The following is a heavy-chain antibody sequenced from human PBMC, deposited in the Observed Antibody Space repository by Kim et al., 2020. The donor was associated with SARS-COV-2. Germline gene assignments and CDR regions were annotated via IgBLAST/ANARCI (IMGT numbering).Heavy chain of an antibody. J-gene: IGHJ4*02. Sequence: SGGTTHDADSVKGRFTISRDNSQNPLYLQMNSLRAEDTAVYYCTKKGGSDWGQGTLVTVSS. CDR3: TKKGGSD. V-gene: IGHV3-23*01. CDR2: SGGTT. D-gene: IGHD3-10*01.